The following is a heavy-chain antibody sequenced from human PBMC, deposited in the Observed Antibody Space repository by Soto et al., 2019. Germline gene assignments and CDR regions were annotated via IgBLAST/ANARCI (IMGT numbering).Heavy chain of an antibody. CDR2: ISSSSSYI. CDR1: GFTFSSYS. Sequence: GGSLRLSCAASGFTFSSYSMNWVRQAPGKGLEWVSSISSSSSYIYYADSVKGRFTISRDNAKNSLYLQMNSLRAEDTAVYYCARDQLDIVLMVYVSPTPFDIWGQGTMVTVSS. CDR3: ARDQLDIVLMVYVSPTPFDI. D-gene: IGHD2-8*01. J-gene: IGHJ3*02. V-gene: IGHV3-21*01.